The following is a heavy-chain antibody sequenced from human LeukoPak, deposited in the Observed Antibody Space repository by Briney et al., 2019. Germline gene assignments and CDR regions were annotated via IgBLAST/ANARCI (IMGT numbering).Heavy chain of an antibody. Sequence: GGSLRLSCAASGFTFSSYSMNWVRQAPGKGLEWVSSISSSSSYIYYADSVKGRFTISRDNAKNSLYLQMNSLRAEDTAVYYCARGQGRDSSGYYVPTTVDYWGQGTLVTVSS. CDR3: ARGQGRDSSGYYVPTTVDY. V-gene: IGHV3-21*01. D-gene: IGHD3-22*01. J-gene: IGHJ4*02. CDR2: ISSSSSYI. CDR1: GFTFSSYS.